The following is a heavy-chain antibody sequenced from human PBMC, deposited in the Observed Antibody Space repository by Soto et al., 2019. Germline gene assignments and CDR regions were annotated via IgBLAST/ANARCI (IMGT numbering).Heavy chain of an antibody. CDR2: IYYSGSA. CDR1: CGSISSGGYY. V-gene: IGHV4-31*03. J-gene: IGHJ4*02. D-gene: IGHD6-25*01. Sequence: SETLSLTCTVSCGSISSGGYYWSWIRQHPGKGLEWIGYIYYSGSAYYNPSLKSRVTISVDTSKNQFSLKLSSVTAADTAVYYCARADSSASFDYWGQGTLVTVSS. CDR3: ARADSSASFDY.